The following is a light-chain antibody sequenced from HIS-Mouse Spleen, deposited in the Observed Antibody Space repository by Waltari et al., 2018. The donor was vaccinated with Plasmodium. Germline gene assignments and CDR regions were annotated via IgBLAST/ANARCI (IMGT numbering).Light chain of an antibody. Sequence: EIVMTQSPATLSVSPGERATLSCRASQSVSSNLAWYQQKPGQAPRLLIYGASTRATGHPARFSGSGSRTEFTLTISSLQSEDFAVYYCQQYNNWSFTFGPGTKVDIK. J-gene: IGKJ3*01. CDR2: GAS. V-gene: IGKV3-15*01. CDR3: QQYNNWSFT. CDR1: QSVSSN.